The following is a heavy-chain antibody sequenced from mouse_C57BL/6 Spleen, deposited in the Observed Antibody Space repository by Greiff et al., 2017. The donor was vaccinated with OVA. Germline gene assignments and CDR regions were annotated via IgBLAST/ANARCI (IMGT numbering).Heavy chain of an antibody. J-gene: IGHJ2*01. D-gene: IGHD1-1*01. CDR2: ISSGGDYI. Sequence: EVKLMESGEGLVKPGGSLKLSCAASGFTFSSYAMSWVRQTPEKRLEWVAYISSGGDYIYYADTVKGRFTISRDNARNPLYLQMSSLKSEDTAMYYCTRGGLRSYYFDYWGQGTTLTVSS. V-gene: IGHV5-9-1*02. CDR3: TRGGLRSYYFDY. CDR1: GFTFSSYA.